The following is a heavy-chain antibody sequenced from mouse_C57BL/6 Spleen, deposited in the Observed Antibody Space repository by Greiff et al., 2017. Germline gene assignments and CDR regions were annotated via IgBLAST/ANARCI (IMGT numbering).Heavy chain of an antibody. CDR2: IYPGSGNT. J-gene: IGHJ2*01. CDR3: ARSITTVYYFDY. V-gene: IGHV1-76*01. CDR1: GYTFTDYY. D-gene: IGHD1-1*01. Sequence: QVQLQQSGAELVRPGASVKLSCKASGYTFTDYYINWVKQRPGQGLEWIARIYPGSGNTYYNEKFKGKATLTAENSSSTAYMQLSSLTSEDSAVYFCARSITTVYYFDYWGQGTTLTVSS.